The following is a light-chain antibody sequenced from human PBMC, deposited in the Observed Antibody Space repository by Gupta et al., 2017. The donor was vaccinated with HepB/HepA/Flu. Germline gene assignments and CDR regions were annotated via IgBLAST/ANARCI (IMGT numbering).Light chain of an antibody. CDR1: QSISTY. J-gene: IGKJ1*01. Sequence: EIVLTQSPATLSLSPGERATLSCRASQSISTYLAWYQQKPGQTPRLLIYDASNRATGIPARFSGSGYGTDFTLTISSREQEDFAVYYCQRRSNWPPWTFGQGTKVEIK. V-gene: IGKV3-11*01. CDR3: QRRSNWPPWT. CDR2: DAS.